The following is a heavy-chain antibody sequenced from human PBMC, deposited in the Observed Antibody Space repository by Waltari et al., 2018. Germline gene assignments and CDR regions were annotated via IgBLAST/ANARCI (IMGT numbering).Heavy chain of an antibody. CDR1: GFSVSHNY. CDR3: ARQMTTASTWQTD. CDR2: IYSGGST. J-gene: IGHJ4*02. V-gene: IGHV3-53*04. Sequence: EVQLVESGGGLVQPGGSLRLSCAVAGFSVSHNYMSWVRQAPGKGLEWVSIIYSGGSTYYADSVKGRFTSSRHSSKNTLYLQMNSLTVEDTAVYYCARQMTTASTWQTDWGQGTLITVSS. D-gene: IGHD4-17*01.